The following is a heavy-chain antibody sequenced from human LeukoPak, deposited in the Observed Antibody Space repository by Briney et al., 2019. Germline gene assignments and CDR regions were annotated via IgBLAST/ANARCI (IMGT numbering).Heavy chain of an antibody. CDR1: GGSISSYY. V-gene: IGHV4-59*01. CDR3: ARESMAVAGPNYYYGMDV. CDR2: IYYSGST. Sequence: SETLSLTCTVSGGSISSYYWSWIRQPPGKGLEWIGYIYYSGSTNYNPSLKSRVTISVDTSKNQFSLKLSSVTAADTAVYYCARESMAVAGPNYYYGMDVWGQGTTVTVSS. J-gene: IGHJ6*02. D-gene: IGHD6-19*01.